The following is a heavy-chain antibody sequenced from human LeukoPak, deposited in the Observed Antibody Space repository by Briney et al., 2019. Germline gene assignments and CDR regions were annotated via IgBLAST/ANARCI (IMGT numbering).Heavy chain of an antibody. V-gene: IGHV3-23*01. CDR1: GFTFSSYA. Sequence: GGSLRLSCAASGFTFSSYAMSWVRQAPGKGLEWASAISGSGGSTYYADSVKGRFTISRDNSKNTLYLQMNSLRAEDTAVYYCAKGVGLTMVRGVIITPHYYYYGMDVWGQGTTVTVSS. CDR2: ISGSGGST. J-gene: IGHJ6*02. D-gene: IGHD3-10*01. CDR3: AKGVGLTMVRGVIITPHYYYYGMDV.